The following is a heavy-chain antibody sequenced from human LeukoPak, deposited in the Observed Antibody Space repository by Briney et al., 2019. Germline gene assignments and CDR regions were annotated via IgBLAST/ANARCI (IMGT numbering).Heavy chain of an antibody. D-gene: IGHD2-21*01. Sequence: IYPGDSDTRYSPSFQGQVTISADKSISTAYLQWSSLKASDTAMYYCARPGSLWGPRLETWGQGTLVTVSS. CDR2: IYPGDSDT. J-gene: IGHJ1*01. CDR3: ARPGSLWGPRLET. V-gene: IGHV5-51*01.